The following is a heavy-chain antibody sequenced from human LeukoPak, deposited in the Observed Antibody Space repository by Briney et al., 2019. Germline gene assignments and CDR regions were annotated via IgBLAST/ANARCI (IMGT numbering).Heavy chain of an antibody. CDR2: INPSGGST. CDR3: AREDCSGGSCYSLSLTPVFHVFDI. Sequence: GASVKVSCKASGYTFTNYYMHWVRQAPGQGLEWMGIINPSGGSTRYAQKFQGRVTMTTDTSTSTAYMELRSLRSDDTAVYYCAREDCSGGSCYSLSLTPVFHVFDIWGQGTMVTVSS. D-gene: IGHD2-15*01. V-gene: IGHV1-46*01. J-gene: IGHJ3*02. CDR1: GYTFTNYY.